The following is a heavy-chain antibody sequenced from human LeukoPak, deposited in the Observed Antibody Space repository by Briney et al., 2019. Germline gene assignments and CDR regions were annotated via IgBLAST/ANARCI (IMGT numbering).Heavy chain of an antibody. J-gene: IGHJ3*02. Sequence: GGSLRLSCSASGFTFSTYWMSWVRQAPGKGLEWISYISSSSSTKYYADSVKGRFTISRDNAKNSLYLEMNSLRDEDTAVYYCATQSLSSGYSGFDIWGQGTMVTVSS. V-gene: IGHV3-48*02. CDR3: ATQSLSSGYSGFDI. D-gene: IGHD3-22*01. CDR1: GFTFSTYW. CDR2: ISSSSSTK.